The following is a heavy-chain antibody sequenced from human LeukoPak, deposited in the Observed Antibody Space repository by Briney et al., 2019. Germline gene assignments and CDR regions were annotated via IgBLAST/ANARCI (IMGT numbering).Heavy chain of an antibody. CDR2: IYYSGST. CDR3: ARSPSWYGYYYYYMDV. V-gene: IGHV4-39*01. D-gene: IGHD6-13*01. J-gene: IGHJ6*03. Sequence: PSETLSLTCTVSGGSISSSSYYWGWIRQPPGKGLEWIGSIYYSGSTYYNPSLKSRVTISVDTSKYQFSLKLSSVTAADTAVYYCARSPSWYGYYYYYMDVWGKGTTVTISS. CDR1: GGSISSSSYY.